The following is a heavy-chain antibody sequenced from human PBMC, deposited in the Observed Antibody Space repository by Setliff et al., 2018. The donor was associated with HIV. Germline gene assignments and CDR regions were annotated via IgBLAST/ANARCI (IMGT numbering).Heavy chain of an antibody. D-gene: IGHD6-13*01. CDR2: ISGGGDFI. CDR3: AKTTPSSIRSPYYYYMDV. J-gene: IGHJ6*03. V-gene: IGHV3-23*01. Sequence: PGGSLRLSCAASGFIFDTVAMSWVRQAPGKGLAWVSSISGGGDFIYYADSVKGRFTISRDNSNKTLHLQMNSLRVEDTAIYYCAKTTPSSIRSPYYYYMDVWGKGTTVTVSS. CDR1: GFIFDTVA.